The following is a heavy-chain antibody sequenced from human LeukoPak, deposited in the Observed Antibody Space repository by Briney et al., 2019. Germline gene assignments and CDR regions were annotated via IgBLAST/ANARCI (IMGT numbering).Heavy chain of an antibody. CDR2: IYTTGRT. D-gene: IGHD3-16*02. CDR3: ARAGYTISSYRFDY. CDR1: GGSIKSYW. V-gene: IGHV4-4*07. Sequence: SETLSLTCSVSGGSIKSYWWSWIRQPAGKGLEFIGRIYTTGRTNYNPSLKSRVSMSVDTSKNQFSLDLRSVTAADTAVYFCARAGYTISSYRFDYWGQGALVTVSS. J-gene: IGHJ4*02.